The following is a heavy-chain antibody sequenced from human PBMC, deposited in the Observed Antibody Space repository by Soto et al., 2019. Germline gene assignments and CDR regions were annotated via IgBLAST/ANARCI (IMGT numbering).Heavy chain of an antibody. CDR3: ARDGGGFGELLLNSYDAFDL. CDR1: GFSFSTYA. Sequence: GGSLRLSCTASGFSFSTYAMYWVRQAPGKGLEWVAIISYDGSNAQYADSVKVRFTVARDNSKHTLYLQMHSLTAEDTAVYYCARDGGGFGELLLNSYDAFDLWGQGKLVTVS. CDR2: ISYDGSNA. J-gene: IGHJ3*01. V-gene: IGHV3-30*04. D-gene: IGHD3-10*01.